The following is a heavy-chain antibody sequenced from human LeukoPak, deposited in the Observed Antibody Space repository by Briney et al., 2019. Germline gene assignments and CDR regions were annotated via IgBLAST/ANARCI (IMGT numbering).Heavy chain of an antibody. Sequence: GGSLRLSCAASGFSFSSYEMNWVRQAPGKGLEWVSYISSSGSTIYYADSVKGRFTISRDNAKNSLYLQMNSLRAEDTAVYYCAKDYYHDGSGQLDYWGQGTLVTVAS. CDR1: GFSFSSYE. CDR3: AKDYYHDGSGQLDY. D-gene: IGHD3-22*01. J-gene: IGHJ4*02. V-gene: IGHV3-48*03. CDR2: ISSSGSTI.